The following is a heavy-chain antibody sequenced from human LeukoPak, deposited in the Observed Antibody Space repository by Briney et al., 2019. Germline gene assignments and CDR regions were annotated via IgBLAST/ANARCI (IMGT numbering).Heavy chain of an antibody. Sequence: GASVKVSCKASGGTFSSYAISWVRQAPGQGLEWMGGIIPIFGTANYAQKFQGRVTITADESTSTAYMELSSLRSEDTAVYYRAMGTAGDYDSSGYYPFWGQGTLVTVSS. J-gene: IGHJ4*02. V-gene: IGHV1-69*13. CDR3: AMGTAGDYDSSGYYPF. CDR1: GGTFSSYA. D-gene: IGHD3-22*01. CDR2: IIPIFGTA.